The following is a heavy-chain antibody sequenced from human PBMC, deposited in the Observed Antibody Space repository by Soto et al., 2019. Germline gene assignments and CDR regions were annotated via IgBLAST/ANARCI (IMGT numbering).Heavy chain of an antibody. CDR1: GFTFSSYS. V-gene: IGHV3-21*01. CDR3: ARDRVGDYDILTGYHYPIYYYYGMDV. CDR2: ISSSSSYI. J-gene: IGHJ6*02. Sequence: GGSLRLSCAASGFTFSSYSMNWVRQAPGKGLEWVSSISSSSSYIYYADSVKGRFTISRDNAKNSLYLQMNSLRAEDTAVYYCARDRVGDYDILTGYHYPIYYYYGMDVWGQGTTVTVSS. D-gene: IGHD3-9*01.